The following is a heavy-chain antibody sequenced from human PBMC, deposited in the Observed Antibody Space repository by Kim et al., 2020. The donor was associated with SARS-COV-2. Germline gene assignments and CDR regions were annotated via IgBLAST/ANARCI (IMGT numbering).Heavy chain of an antibody. CDR1: GFTFSSYG. D-gene: IGHD3-16*02. V-gene: IGHV3-33*06. CDR2: IWYDGSNK. CDR3: AKAWLGELSFYDY. Sequence: GGSLRLSCAASGFTFSSYGMHWVRQAPGKGLEWVAVIWYDGSNKYYADSVKGRFTISRDNSKNTLYLQMNSLRAEDTAVYYCAKAWLGELSFYDYWGQGTLVTVSS. J-gene: IGHJ4*02.